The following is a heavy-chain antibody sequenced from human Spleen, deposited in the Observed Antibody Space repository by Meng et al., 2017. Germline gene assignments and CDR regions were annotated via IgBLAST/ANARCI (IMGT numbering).Heavy chain of an antibody. V-gene: IGHV4-4*02. CDR3: ARDLYYDFWSGSGTFDY. Sequence: SETLSLTCAVSGGSISSSNWWSWVRQPPGKGLEWIGEIYHSGSTNYNPSLKSRVTISVDKSKNQFSLKLSSVTAADTAVYYCARDLYYDFWSGSGTFDYWGQGTLVTVSS. D-gene: IGHD3-3*01. CDR1: GGSISSSNW. CDR2: IYHSGST. J-gene: IGHJ4*02.